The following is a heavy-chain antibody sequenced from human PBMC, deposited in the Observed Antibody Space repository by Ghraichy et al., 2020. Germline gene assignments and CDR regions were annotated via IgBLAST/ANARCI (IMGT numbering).Heavy chain of an antibody. Sequence: ASVKVSCKTSVYTFASYGVSWVRQAPGQGLEWMGWISGYNANTNYPQKLQGRVTMTTDTSTSTPYMELRSLRSDDTAVYYCARDVRFCTNAVCPFDYWGQGTLVTVSS. CDR3: ARDVRFCTNAVCPFDY. J-gene: IGHJ4*02. CDR1: VYTFASYG. CDR2: ISGYNANT. V-gene: IGHV1-18*04. D-gene: IGHD2-8*01.